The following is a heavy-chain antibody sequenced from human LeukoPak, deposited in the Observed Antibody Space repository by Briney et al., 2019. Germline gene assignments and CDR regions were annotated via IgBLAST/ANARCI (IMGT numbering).Heavy chain of an antibody. V-gene: IGHV4-31*03. J-gene: IGHJ4*02. CDR3: ARRGGSGSYYFY. CDR2: IYYSRST. Sequence: PSQTLSLTCTVSGGSISSGGYYWSWIRQHPGKGLEWIGYIYYSRSTYYNPSLKSRVTISVDTSKNQFSLKLSSVTAADTAVYYCARRGGSGSYYFYWGQGTLVTVSS. D-gene: IGHD3-10*01. CDR1: GGSISSGGYY.